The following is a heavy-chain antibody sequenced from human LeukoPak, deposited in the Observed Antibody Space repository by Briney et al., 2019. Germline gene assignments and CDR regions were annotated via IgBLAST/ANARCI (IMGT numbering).Heavy chain of an antibody. CDR3: TRDPGRCTSTSCYPDY. J-gene: IGHJ4*02. V-gene: IGHV3-21*01. CDR1: GFAFRSYT. D-gene: IGHD2-2*01. Sequence: GGSLRLSCTASGFAFRSYTMNWVRQAPGKGLEWVSSISSSSTYLYYAGSVKGRFTISRDNAKNSVYLQMNSLRAEDTAVYYCTRDPGRCTSTSCYPDYWGQGTLVTVSS. CDR2: ISSSSTYL.